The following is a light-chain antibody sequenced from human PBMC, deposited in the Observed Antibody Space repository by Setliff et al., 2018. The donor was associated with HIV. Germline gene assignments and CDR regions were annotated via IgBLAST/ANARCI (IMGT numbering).Light chain of an antibody. J-gene: IGLJ1*01. CDR2: EVN. Sequence: QSALTQPPSVSGSPGQSVTISCTGASSDVGSYNRVSWYQQPPGTAPKLMIYEVNNRPSGVPDRFSESKSGNTASQTISGLQAEDEADYYCSSYTSISTYVFGTGTKVTVL. CDR1: SSDVGSYNR. V-gene: IGLV2-18*02. CDR3: SSYTSISTYV.